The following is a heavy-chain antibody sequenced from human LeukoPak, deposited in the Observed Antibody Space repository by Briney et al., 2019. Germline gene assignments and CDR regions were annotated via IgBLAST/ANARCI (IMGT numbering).Heavy chain of an antibody. Sequence: ASVKVSCKASGYTFTSYDVNWVRQATGQGLEWMGWVSPNSANTAYAQKFQGRVTMTRNTSISTAYMELSSLRSEDTAVYYCARGRKYLEWTYYYYYGMDVWGQGTTVTVSS. V-gene: IGHV1-8*01. J-gene: IGHJ6*02. CDR3: ARGRKYLEWTYYYYYGMDV. CDR2: VSPNSANT. D-gene: IGHD3-3*01. CDR1: GYTFTSYD.